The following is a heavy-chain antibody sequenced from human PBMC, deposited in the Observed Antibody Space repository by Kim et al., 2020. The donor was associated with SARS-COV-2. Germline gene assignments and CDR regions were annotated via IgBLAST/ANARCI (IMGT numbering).Heavy chain of an antibody. CDR1: GGSISSYY. V-gene: IGHV4-59*01. J-gene: IGHJ6*02. CDR3: ARYPSDYTYYYYGMDV. Sequence: SETLSLTCTVSGGSISSYYLSWIRQPPGKGLEWIGYIYYSGSTNYNPSLKSRVTISVDTSKNQFSLQLSSVTAADTAVYYCARYPSDYTYYYYGMDVWGPGTPVTVSS. CDR2: IYYSGST. D-gene: IGHD4-4*01.